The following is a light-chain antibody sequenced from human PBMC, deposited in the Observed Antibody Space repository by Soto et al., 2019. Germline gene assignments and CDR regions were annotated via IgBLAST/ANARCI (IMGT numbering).Light chain of an antibody. CDR1: SSDVGGYNS. Sequence: QSVLTQPASVSGSPGQSITISCTVTSSDVGGYNSVSWYQQHPGKAPKLMIYEVSHRPSGVSNRFSGSKSANTASLTISGLQAEDEADYYCSSFTTSTTYVFGTGTKVTVL. J-gene: IGLJ1*01. V-gene: IGLV2-14*01. CDR2: EVS. CDR3: SSFTTSTTYV.